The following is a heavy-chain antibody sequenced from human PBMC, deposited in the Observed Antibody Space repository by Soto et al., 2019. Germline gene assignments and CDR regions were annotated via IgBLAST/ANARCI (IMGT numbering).Heavy chain of an antibody. CDR1: GGTFSSYA. D-gene: IGHD1-1*01. CDR2: IIPIFGTA. Sequence: PVKVSCKASGGTFSSYAISWVLQAPGQGLEWMGGIIPIFGTANYAQKFQGRVTITADESTGTAYMELSSLRSEDTAVYYCARVNDLYYYYYGMDVWGQGTTVTVSS. CDR3: ARVNDLYYYYYGMDV. V-gene: IGHV1-69*13. J-gene: IGHJ6*02.